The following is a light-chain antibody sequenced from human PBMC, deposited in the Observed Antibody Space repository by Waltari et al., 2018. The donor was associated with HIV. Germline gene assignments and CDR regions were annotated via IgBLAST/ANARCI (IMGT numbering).Light chain of an antibody. Sequence: QSVLAQPRSVSGTPGQRVNISCSGSSSNVRNNYVFWYQQVPGVAPKLLSYRNNQRPSGVPDRFSGSKSGTSASLAISGLRTEDEAEYYCAAWDDRLSGRLFGGGTKVTVL. CDR2: RNN. V-gene: IGLV1-47*01. J-gene: IGLJ2*01. CDR3: AAWDDRLSGRL. CDR1: SSNVRNNY.